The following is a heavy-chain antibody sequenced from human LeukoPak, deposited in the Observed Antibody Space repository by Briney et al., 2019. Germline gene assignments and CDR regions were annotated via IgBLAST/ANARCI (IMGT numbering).Heavy chain of an antibody. CDR3: ARLAMAYYYYYYMDV. Sequence: GASVKVSCKASGYTFTSYDINWVRQATGQGLEWMGWMNPNSGNTGYAQKFQGRVTMTRNTSISTAYMELSSLRSEDTAVYYCARLAMAYYYYYYMDVWGKGTTVTVSS. V-gene: IGHV1-8*01. CDR1: GYTFTSYD. J-gene: IGHJ6*03. D-gene: IGHD2-2*01. CDR2: MNPNSGNT.